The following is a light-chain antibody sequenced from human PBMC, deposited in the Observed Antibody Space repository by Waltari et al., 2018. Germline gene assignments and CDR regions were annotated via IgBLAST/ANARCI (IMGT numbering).Light chain of an antibody. CDR3: QSYDSSDLWV. CDR2: EDD. V-gene: IGLV6-57*01. J-gene: IGLJ3*02. CDR1: SASIASNY. Sequence: NFMLTPPHSVSESPGKTVTISCTRSSASIASNYVQWYQQRPGSSPTPVIFEDDQRPSGVPDRFSGSIDSSSNSASLTSSGLKTEDEADYYCQSYDSSDLWVFGGGTRLTVL.